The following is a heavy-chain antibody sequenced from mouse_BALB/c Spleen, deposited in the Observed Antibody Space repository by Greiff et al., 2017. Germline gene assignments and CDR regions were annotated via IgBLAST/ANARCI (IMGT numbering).Heavy chain of an antibody. CDR2: IRLKSNNYAT. V-gene: IGHV6-6*02. Sequence: EVKVEESGGGLVQPGGSMKLSCVASGFTFSNYWMNWVRQSPEKGLEWVAEIRLKSNNYATHYAESVKGRFTISRDDSKSSVYLQMNNLRAEDTGIYYCTHITTVYAMDYWGQGTSVTVSS. D-gene: IGHD1-1*01. CDR1: GFTFSNYW. J-gene: IGHJ4*01. CDR3: THITTVYAMDY.